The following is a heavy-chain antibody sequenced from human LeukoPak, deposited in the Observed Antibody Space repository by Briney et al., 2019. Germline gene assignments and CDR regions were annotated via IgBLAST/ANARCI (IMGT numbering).Heavy chain of an antibody. D-gene: IGHD4-11*01. CDR1: GYSFTIYW. CDR3: ARRPIYSNYRYYYYGMDV. Sequence: GESLKISCKGSGYSFTIYWISWVRQMPGKGLEWMGRIDPSDSYTNYSPSFQGHVTISADKSISTAYLQWSSLKASDTAMYYCARRPIYSNYRYYYYGMDVWGQGTTVTVSS. V-gene: IGHV5-10-1*01. J-gene: IGHJ6*02. CDR2: IDPSDSYT.